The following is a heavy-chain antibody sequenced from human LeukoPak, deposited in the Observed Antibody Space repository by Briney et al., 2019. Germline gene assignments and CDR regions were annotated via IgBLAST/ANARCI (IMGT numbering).Heavy chain of an antibody. CDR1: GGSISSGDYY. V-gene: IGHV4-30-4*01. CDR3: ARESYGGGLGLSY. D-gene: IGHD2-8*01. Sequence: TTSGTLSLTCTVSGGSISSGDYYWSWIRQPPGKGLEWIGYIYYSGSTYYNQSLKSRVTISVDTSKNQFSLKLSSVTAADTAVYYCARESYGGGLGLSYWGQGTLVTVSS. CDR2: IYYSGST. J-gene: IGHJ4*02.